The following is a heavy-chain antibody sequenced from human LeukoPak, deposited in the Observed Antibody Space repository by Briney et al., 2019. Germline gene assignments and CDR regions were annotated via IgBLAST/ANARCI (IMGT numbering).Heavy chain of an antibody. J-gene: IGHJ6*03. V-gene: IGHV1-69*13. CDR1: GGTFSSYA. CDR3: ARGIPTVTTLGHYYYYMDV. D-gene: IGHD4-17*01. Sequence: ASVKVSCKASGGTFSSYAISWVRQAPGQGLEWMGGIIPIFGTANYAQKFQGRVTITADESTSTAYMELSSLRSEDTAVYYCARGIPTVTTLGHYYYYMDVWGKGTTVTISS. CDR2: IIPIFGTA.